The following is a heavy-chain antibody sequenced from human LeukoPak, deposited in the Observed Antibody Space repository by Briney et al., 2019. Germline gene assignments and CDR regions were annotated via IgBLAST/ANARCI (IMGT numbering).Heavy chain of an antibody. Sequence: GASVKVSCKASGATFNDYALNWVRQAPGLGLEWMGVFIPILDTANSTQKFQDRVTITADISTNTAYMELSSLRSEDTAVYFCAGIPVFGVVLHQEPVWGKGTTVIVSS. CDR3: AGIPVFGVVLHQEPV. J-gene: IGHJ6*04. D-gene: IGHD3-3*01. V-gene: IGHV1-69*10. CDR1: GATFNDYA. CDR2: FIPILDTA.